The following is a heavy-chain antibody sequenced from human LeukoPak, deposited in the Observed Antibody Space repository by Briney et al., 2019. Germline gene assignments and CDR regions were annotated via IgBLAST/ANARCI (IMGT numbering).Heavy chain of an antibody. D-gene: IGHD5-12*01. J-gene: IGHJ4*02. Sequence: ASVKVSCKVSGYTLTELSMHWVRQAPGKGLEWMGGFDPEDGETIYAQKFQGRVTMTEDTSTDTAYMELSSLRSEDTAVYYCATETSGYSGYELSLDCWGQGTLVTVSS. CDR3: ATETSGYSGYELSLDC. CDR2: FDPEDGET. V-gene: IGHV1-24*01. CDR1: GYTLTELS.